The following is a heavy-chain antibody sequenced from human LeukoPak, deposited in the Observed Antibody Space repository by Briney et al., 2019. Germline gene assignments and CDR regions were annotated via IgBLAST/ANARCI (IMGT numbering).Heavy chain of an antibody. CDR3: ARDQGGTAGQTYYYMDV. CDR1: GGSISSYY. Sequence: PSETLSLTCTVSGGSISSYYWGWIRQPPGKGLEWIGYIYYSGSTNYNPSLKSRVTISVDTSKNQFSLKLSSVTAADTAVYYCARDQGGTAGQTYYYMDVWGKGTAVTVSS. V-gene: IGHV4-59*01. CDR2: IYYSGST. J-gene: IGHJ6*03. D-gene: IGHD2-21*02.